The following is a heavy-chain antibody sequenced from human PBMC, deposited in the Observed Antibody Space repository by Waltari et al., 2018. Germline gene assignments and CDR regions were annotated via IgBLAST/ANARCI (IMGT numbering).Heavy chain of an antibody. D-gene: IGHD2-15*01. Sequence: QLQLQESGPGLVKPSGTLSLNCAVSGDSVSSAFLWNWVRQSPQKGLEWIGQVHGSGRTNYNPSFASRVTVSLDTSKNLFSLKMTSATAADTAVYYCARDRGRGLYLDTRGPGTLVTVSP. V-gene: IGHV4-4*02. CDR3: ARDRGRGLYLDT. J-gene: IGHJ4*02. CDR1: GDSVSSAFL. CDR2: VHGSGRT.